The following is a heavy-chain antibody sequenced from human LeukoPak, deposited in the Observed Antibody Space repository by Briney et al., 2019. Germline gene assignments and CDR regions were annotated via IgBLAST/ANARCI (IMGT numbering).Heavy chain of an antibody. J-gene: IGHJ4*02. CDR3: AKDGDSSGYYWFSNYFDY. CDR1: VFTFDDYA. CDR2: ISWNSDSI. Sequence: GRSLRLSCAASVFTFDDYAMHWVRQAPGKGLEWVSGISWNSDSIGYADSVKGRFTISRDNAKNSLYLQMNSLRAEDTALYYCAKDGDSSGYYWFSNYFDYWGQGTLVTVSS. V-gene: IGHV3-9*01. D-gene: IGHD3-22*01.